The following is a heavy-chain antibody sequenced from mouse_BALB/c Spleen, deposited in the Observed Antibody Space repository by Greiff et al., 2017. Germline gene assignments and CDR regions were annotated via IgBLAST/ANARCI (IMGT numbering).Heavy chain of an antibody. V-gene: IGHV1-87*01. CDR1: GYTFTSYW. Sequence: VQLQQSGAELARPGASVKLSCKASGYTFTSYWMQWVKQRPGQGLEWIGAIYPGDGDTRYTQKFKGKATLTADKSSSTAYMQLSSLASEDSAVYYCARDPGFDYWGQGTTLTVSS. D-gene: IGHD4-1*01. J-gene: IGHJ2*01. CDR2: IYPGDGDT. CDR3: ARDPGFDY.